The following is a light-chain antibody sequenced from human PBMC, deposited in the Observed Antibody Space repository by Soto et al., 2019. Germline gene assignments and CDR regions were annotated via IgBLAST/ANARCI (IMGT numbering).Light chain of an antibody. V-gene: IGLV2-11*01. J-gene: IGLJ1*01. CDR1: SSDVGGYNY. Sequence: QSVLTQPRSVSGSPGQSVTISCTGTSSDVGGYNYVSWYQQHPDKAPKVMIYDVTKRPSGVPDRFSGSKSGNTASLTISGLQAEDEAAYYCCSYAGSYIYVFGTGTKLTVL. CDR3: CSYAGSYIYV. CDR2: DVT.